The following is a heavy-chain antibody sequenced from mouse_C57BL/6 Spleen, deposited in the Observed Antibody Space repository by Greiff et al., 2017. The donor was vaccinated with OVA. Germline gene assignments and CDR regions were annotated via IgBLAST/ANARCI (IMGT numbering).Heavy chain of an antibody. D-gene: IGHD4-1*01. CDR3: ARGGWDGGYYFDY. V-gene: IGHV5-16*01. CDR1: GFTFSDYY. CDR2: INYDGSST. Sequence: EVQGVESEGGLVQPGRSLKLSCTASGFTFSDYYMAWVRQVPEKGLEWVANINYDGSSTSYLDSLQSRFIISRHNSKNILYLQMSSLKSDDTATYYCARGGWDGGYYFDYWGQGTTLTVSS. J-gene: IGHJ2*01.